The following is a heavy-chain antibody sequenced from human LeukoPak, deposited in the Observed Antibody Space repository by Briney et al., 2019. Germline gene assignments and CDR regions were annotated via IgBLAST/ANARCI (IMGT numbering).Heavy chain of an antibody. D-gene: IGHD3-22*01. V-gene: IGHV3-23*01. Sequence: GGSLRLSCAASGFIFSSYAMSWVRLAPGKGLEWISVISGSGGRTDYADSVKGRFTISRDNSKNTLYLQMNSLRVEDTAVYYCAKPYYYDSSGGYYFDYWGQGTLVTVSS. CDR1: GFIFSSYA. CDR3: AKPYYYDSSGGYYFDY. CDR2: ISGSGGRT. J-gene: IGHJ4*02.